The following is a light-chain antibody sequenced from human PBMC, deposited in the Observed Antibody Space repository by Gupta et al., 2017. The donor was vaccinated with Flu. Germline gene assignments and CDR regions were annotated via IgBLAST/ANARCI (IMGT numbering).Light chain of an antibody. V-gene: IGKV3-20*01. CDR3: HDDCSSRT. CDR1: QSVSSSSF. J-gene: IGKJ1*01. CDR2: GAS. Sequence: EIVLTQSPGTLSLSPGERATLSCRASQSVSSSSFLAWYQQKPGLAPSLIIYGASNRATGIPDRFSGSGYEKDFTLTSSRREHEDFAVYYGHDDCSSRTFGQGTKVEIK.